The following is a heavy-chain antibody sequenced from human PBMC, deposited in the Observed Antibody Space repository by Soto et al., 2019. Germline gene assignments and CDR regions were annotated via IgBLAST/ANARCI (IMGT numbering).Heavy chain of an antibody. V-gene: IGHV4-59*12. CDR1: GGSISSYY. J-gene: IGHJ5*02. CDR2: IYYSEST. CDR3: ARDGNPHYYGSGALQGFDP. Sequence: SETLSLTCTVSGGSISSYYWSWIRQPPGKKLQYIGYIYYSESTNYNPSLKSRVTISVDTSRNQFSLTLSSVTAADTAVYYCARDGNPHYYGSGALQGFDPWGQGTLVTVSS. D-gene: IGHD3-10*01.